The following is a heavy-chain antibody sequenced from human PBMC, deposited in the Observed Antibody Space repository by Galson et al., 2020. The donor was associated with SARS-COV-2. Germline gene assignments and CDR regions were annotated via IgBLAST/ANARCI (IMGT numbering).Heavy chain of an antibody. Sequence: GESLKISCKGSGYSFDNYWIGWVRQMPGKGLEWMGIVYPIDSDTRYSPSFEGQVTISVDRSATTAYLQWKSLRASDTAMYFCARLNYIGRRAFDFWGQGTLVTVSS. CDR1: GYSFDNYW. CDR3: ARLNYIGRRAFDF. V-gene: IGHV5-51*01. J-gene: IGHJ4*02. CDR2: VYPIDSDT. D-gene: IGHD4-4*01.